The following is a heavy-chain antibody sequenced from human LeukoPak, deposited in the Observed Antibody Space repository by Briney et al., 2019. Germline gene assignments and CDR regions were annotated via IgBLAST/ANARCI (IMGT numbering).Heavy chain of an antibody. CDR3: ARNPMTMVVSPFDY. V-gene: IGHV1-46*01. D-gene: IGHD4-23*01. Sequence: ASVKVSCKASGGTFSSYAISWVRQAPGQGLEWMGIINPSGGSTSYAQKFQGRVTMTRDTFTSTVYMELSSLRSEDTAVYYCARNPMTMVVSPFDYWGQGTLVTVSS. J-gene: IGHJ4*02. CDR1: GGTFSSYA. CDR2: INPSGGST.